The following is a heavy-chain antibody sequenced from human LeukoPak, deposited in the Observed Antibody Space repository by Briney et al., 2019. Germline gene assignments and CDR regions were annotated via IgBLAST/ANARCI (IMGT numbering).Heavy chain of an antibody. Sequence: GGSLRLSCTASGFTFSSYWMHWVRQAAGKGLVFVSRINSDGGSTSYADSVKGRFTISRDNAKNTLYLQMNSLRAEDTAVYYCARRIQGMAPYYFDYWGQGTLVTVSS. CDR2: INSDGGST. CDR1: GFTFSSYW. D-gene: IGHD5-24*01. CDR3: ARRIQGMAPYYFDY. J-gene: IGHJ4*02. V-gene: IGHV3-74*01.